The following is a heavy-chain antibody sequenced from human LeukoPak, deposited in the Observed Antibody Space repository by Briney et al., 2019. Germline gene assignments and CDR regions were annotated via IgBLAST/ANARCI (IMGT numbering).Heavy chain of an antibody. CDR3: ARGGKARTDAFDI. Sequence: PSETLSLTCAVYGGSFSGYYWSWIRQPPGKGLEWIGEINHSGSTNYNPSLKSRVTISVDTSKNQFSLKLSSVTAADTAVYYCARGGKARTDAFDIWGQGTMVTVSS. CDR2: INHSGST. CDR1: GGSFSGYY. D-gene: IGHD6-6*01. J-gene: IGHJ3*02. V-gene: IGHV4-34*01.